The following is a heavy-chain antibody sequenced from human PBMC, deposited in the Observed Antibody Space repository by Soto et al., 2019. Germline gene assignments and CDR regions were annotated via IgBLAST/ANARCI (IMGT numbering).Heavy chain of an antibody. J-gene: IGHJ4*02. CDR3: AGFGVGDRDDK. Sequence: SETLSLTCSVSGSYITSGDYHWTWIRQAPGKGLEWIGYISHSETTYYSPALRNRIIISSDFSMNQFSLRLNSVTAADTAVYFCAGFGVGDRDDKWGQGTLVTVSS. CDR2: ISHSETT. CDR1: GSYITSGDYH. V-gene: IGHV4-30-4*01. D-gene: IGHD2-8*01.